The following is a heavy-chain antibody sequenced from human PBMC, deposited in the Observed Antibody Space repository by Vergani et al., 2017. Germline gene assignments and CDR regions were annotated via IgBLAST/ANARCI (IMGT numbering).Heavy chain of an antibody. J-gene: IGHJ4*02. D-gene: IGHD6-13*01. CDR3: ARGSRAEGGSGPDK. CDR2: CYTTGST. V-gene: IGHV4-61*02. CDR1: GGSIISGSYY. Sequence: QVHLQESGPGLVKPSQTLSLTCTVSGGSIISGSYYWTWIRQPAGKGLEWIGRCYTTGSTDYNPSLKSRVTISVDTAKNLFSLRLSSVTAADTAVYFCARGSRAEGGSGPDKWGQGTLVTVSS.